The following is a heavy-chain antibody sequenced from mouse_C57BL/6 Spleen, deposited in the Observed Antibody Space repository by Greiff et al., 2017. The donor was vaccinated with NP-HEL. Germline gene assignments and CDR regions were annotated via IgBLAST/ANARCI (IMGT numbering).Heavy chain of an antibody. CDR1: GYTFTSYG. CDR2: IYPSSGNT. J-gene: IGHJ2*01. Sequence: VQLQESGAELARPGASVKLSCKASGYTFTSYGISWVKQRTGQGLEWIGEIYPSSGNTYYNEKFKGKATLTADKSSSTAYMELRSLTSEDSAVYYCARSDYSNCERGFFDYWGQGTTLTVSS. V-gene: IGHV1-81*01. D-gene: IGHD2-5*01. CDR3: ARSDYSNCERGFFDY.